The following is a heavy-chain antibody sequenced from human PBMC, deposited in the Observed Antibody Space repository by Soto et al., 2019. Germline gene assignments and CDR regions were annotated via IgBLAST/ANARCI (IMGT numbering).Heavy chain of an antibody. CDR1: GFTFSSYA. Sequence: QVQLVESGGGVVQPGRSLRLSCAASGFTFSSYAMHWVRQAPGKGLEWVAVISYDGSNKYYADSVKGRFTISRDNSKNTLYQQMNSLRAEDTAVYYCARDYGSGSYLVYGYWFDPWGQGTLVTVSS. CDR2: ISYDGSNK. D-gene: IGHD1-26*01. V-gene: IGHV3-30-3*01. J-gene: IGHJ5*02. CDR3: ARDYGSGSYLVYGYWFDP.